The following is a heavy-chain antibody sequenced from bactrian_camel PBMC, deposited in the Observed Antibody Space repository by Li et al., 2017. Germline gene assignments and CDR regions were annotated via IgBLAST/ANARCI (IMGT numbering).Heavy chain of an antibody. CDR1: AFTLGTYR. D-gene: IGHD1*01. Sequence: HVQLVESGEGSVQPGGSLRLSCAASAFTLGTYRMAWFRQAPGKEREGVAVISSDGTTVYTESAKGRFTISKDNVKTTLYLQMNNLKPEDTAMYYCAADWRTWFACRPNRDFRDYGQGTQVTVS. CDR2: ISSDGTT. J-gene: IGHJ4*01. V-gene: IGHV3S55*01.